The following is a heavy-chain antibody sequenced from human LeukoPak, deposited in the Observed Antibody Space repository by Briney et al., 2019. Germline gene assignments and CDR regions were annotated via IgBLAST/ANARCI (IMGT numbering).Heavy chain of an antibody. D-gene: IGHD6-19*01. CDR3: AREILFGAVAGDLFDY. J-gene: IGHJ4*02. CDR1: GGSISSGSYY. Sequence: SETLSLTCTVSGGSISSGSYYWSWIRQPAGEGLEWIGRIYTSGSTNYNPSPKSRVTISVDTSKNQFSLKLSSVTAADTAVYYCAREILFGAVAGDLFDYWGQGTLVTVSS. CDR2: IYTSGST. V-gene: IGHV4-61*02.